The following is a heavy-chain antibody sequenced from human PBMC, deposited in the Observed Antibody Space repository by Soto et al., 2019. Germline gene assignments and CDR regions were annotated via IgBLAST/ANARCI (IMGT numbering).Heavy chain of an antibody. Sequence: SETLSLTCTVSGDSITSYYWTWIRQAAGKRLECIGRVFSSGTTNYNPSLKGRVTMSVDTSKNQLSLKLTSVTAADTAVYYCARVGDSGYYWYFDYWGQGALVTVSS. CDR1: GDSITSYY. CDR3: ARVGDSGYYWYFDY. D-gene: IGHD3-22*01. J-gene: IGHJ4*02. V-gene: IGHV4-4*07. CDR2: VFSSGTT.